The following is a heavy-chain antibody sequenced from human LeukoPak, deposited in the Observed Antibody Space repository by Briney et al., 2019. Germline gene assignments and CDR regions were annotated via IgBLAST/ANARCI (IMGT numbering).Heavy chain of an antibody. Sequence: SETLSLTCTVSGGSISSGSYYWSWIRQPAGKGLEWIGRIYTSGSTNYNPSLKSRVTISVDTSKNQFSLKLSSVTAADTAVYYCARAAVAATDYYYYYMDVWGKGTTVTVSS. J-gene: IGHJ6*03. CDR1: GGSISSGSYY. D-gene: IGHD2-15*01. CDR3: ARAAVAATDYYYYYMDV. V-gene: IGHV4-61*02. CDR2: IYTSGST.